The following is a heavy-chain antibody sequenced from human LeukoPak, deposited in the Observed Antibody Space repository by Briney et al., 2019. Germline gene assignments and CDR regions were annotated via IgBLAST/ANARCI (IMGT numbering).Heavy chain of an antibody. Sequence: SETLSLTCTVSGGSISSYYWSRIRQTPGKGLEWIGYIYYSGSTNFNPSLKSRVTISVDTSKNQFSLKLSSVTAADTAVYYCARAYYDSSGYYSLDYWGQGTLVTVSS. CDR2: IYYSGST. V-gene: IGHV4-59*12. D-gene: IGHD3-22*01. CDR1: GGSISSYY. J-gene: IGHJ4*02. CDR3: ARAYYDSSGYYSLDY.